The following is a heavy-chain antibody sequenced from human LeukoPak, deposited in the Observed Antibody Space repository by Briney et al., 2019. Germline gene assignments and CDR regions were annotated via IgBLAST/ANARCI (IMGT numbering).Heavy chain of an antibody. V-gene: IGHV3-74*01. J-gene: IGHJ4*02. D-gene: IGHD1-26*01. CDR1: GFTYSNYW. Sequence: GGSLRLSCAASGFTYSNYWMHWVRQAPGKGLVWVSRIDGDGSSTSYADSVKGRFTISRDNAKNTLYLQMNSLRAEETAVYYCARTIVGAAFDYWGQGTLVTVSS. CDR3: ARTIVGAAFDY. CDR2: IDGDGSST.